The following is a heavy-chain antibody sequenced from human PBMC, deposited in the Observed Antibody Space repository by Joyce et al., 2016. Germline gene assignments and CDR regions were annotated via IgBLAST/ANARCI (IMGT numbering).Heavy chain of an antibody. CDR3: AGIPF. CDR2: INSDGNIT. Sequence: EVQLVESGGGLVQPGGSLRLACVASGFNFNIYRMHWVRQAPGKGLGWVSRINSDGNITTYADSVKGRFTISRDNAKNTLFLQMTSLRVEDTGIYYCAGIPFWGQGTLVTVSS. J-gene: IGHJ4*02. V-gene: IGHV3-74*03. CDR1: GFNFNIYR. D-gene: IGHD2-21*01.